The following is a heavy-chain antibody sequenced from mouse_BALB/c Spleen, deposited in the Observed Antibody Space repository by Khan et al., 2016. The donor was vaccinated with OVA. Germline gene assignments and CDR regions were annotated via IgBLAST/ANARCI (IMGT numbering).Heavy chain of an antibody. V-gene: IGHV1-4*01. Sequence: VELVESGAQLARPGASVKMSCKASAYTFTSYTIHWIKLRPGQGLEWIGFINPSNGYTNYNQKIKDKATLTADKSSTTVYMQLSSLTSDDSAVYNCVRDGAYHRSNGWFAYWGQGTLVTVSA. J-gene: IGHJ3*01. CDR1: AYTFTSYT. CDR2: INPSNGYT. CDR3: VRDGAYHRSNGWFAY. D-gene: IGHD2-14*01.